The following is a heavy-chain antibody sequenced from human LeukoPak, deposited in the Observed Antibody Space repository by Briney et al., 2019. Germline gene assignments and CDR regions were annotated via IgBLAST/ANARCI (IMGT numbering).Heavy chain of an antibody. CDR1: GFTFSSYA. Sequence: GGSLRLSCAASGFTFSSYAMSWVRQPTEKGLEWVSANSGSGGSTYYADSVKGRFTISRDNSKNTLYLQMNSLRAEDTAVYYCAKDGNGYTWGSYRYSVPYYMDVWGKGTTVTVSS. J-gene: IGHJ6*03. V-gene: IGHV3-23*01. CDR2: NSGSGGST. D-gene: IGHD3-16*02. CDR3: AKDGNGYTWGSYRYSVPYYMDV.